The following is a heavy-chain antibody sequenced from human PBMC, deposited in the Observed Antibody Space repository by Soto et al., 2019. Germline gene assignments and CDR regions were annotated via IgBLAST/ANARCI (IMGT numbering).Heavy chain of an antibody. Sequence: HPGGSLRLSCAASGFTFSSYGMHWVRQAPGKGLEWVAVIWYDGSNKYYADSVKGRFTISRDNSKNTLYLQMNSLRAEDTAVYYCARVRQQLATLGYGMDVWGQGTTVTVSS. CDR3: ARVRQQLATLGYGMDV. CDR1: GFTFSSYG. V-gene: IGHV3-33*01. CDR2: IWYDGSNK. D-gene: IGHD6-13*01. J-gene: IGHJ6*02.